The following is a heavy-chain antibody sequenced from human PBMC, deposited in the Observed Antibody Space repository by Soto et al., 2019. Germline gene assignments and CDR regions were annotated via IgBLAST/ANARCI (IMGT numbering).Heavy chain of an antibody. CDR2: ISGSGSST. CDR1: GFTFSSYA. CDR3: AKVPYYDFWSGYPRDNWFDP. V-gene: IGHV3-23*01. J-gene: IGHJ5*02. D-gene: IGHD3-3*01. Sequence: GGSLRLSCAASGFTFSSYALSWVRQAPGKGLDWVSAISGSGSSTYYADSVKGRFTISRDNSKNTLYLQMYSLRAEDTAVYYCAKVPYYDFWSGYPRDNWFDPWGQGTLVTVSS.